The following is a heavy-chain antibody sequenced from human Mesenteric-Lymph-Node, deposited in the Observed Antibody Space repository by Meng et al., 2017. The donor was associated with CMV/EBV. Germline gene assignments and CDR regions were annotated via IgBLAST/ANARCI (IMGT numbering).Heavy chain of an antibody. D-gene: IGHD2-21*02. J-gene: IGHJ4*02. CDR2: SSTHNGNT. Sequence: SSTHNGNTKYAQSLQGRVTMTIDTSTSTAYMELSSLRSEDTAVYYCARGMVTPNFDYWGQGTLVTVSS. V-gene: IGHV1-18*01. CDR3: ARGMVTPNFDY.